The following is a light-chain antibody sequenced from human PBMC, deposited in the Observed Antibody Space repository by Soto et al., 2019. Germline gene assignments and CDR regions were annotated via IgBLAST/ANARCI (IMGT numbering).Light chain of an antibody. CDR3: AVWDDSLNGVV. V-gene: IGLV1-36*01. J-gene: IGLJ2*01. CDR1: SSNIGKNA. CDR2: YDD. Sequence: QSVLTQPPSVSEAPRQRVSISCSGSSSNIGKNAVNWYQQLPGKAPKLIIFYDDLLPSGVSDRFSGSKSGPSASLAISGLQSEDGADYYCAVWDDSLNGVVFGGGTKVTVL.